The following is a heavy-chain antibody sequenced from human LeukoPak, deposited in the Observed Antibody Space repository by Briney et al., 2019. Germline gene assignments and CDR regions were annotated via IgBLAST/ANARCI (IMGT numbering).Heavy chain of an antibody. V-gene: IGHV3-30-3*01. CDR2: ISYDGSNK. Sequence: GGSLRLSCAASGFTFSIYAMHWVRQAPGKGLEWVAVISYDGSNKYYADSVKGRFTISRDNSKNTLYLQMNSLRAEDTAVYYCARDRSLHDFWSGYWIKKRGFDYWGQGTLVTVSS. CDR3: ARDRSLHDFWSGYWIKKRGFDY. J-gene: IGHJ4*02. D-gene: IGHD3-3*01. CDR1: GFTFSIYA.